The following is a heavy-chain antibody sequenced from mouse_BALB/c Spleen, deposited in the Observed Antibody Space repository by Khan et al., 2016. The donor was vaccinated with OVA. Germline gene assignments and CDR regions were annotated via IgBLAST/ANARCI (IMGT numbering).Heavy chain of an antibody. J-gene: IGHJ2*01. D-gene: IGHD1-1*01. CDR1: GFTFSSYV. V-gene: IGHV5-6-5*01. Sequence: EVELVESGGDLVKAGESLKLSCAASGFTFSSYVMSWVRQTPEKRLEWVASISSGGNTYYADSLKGRFTISRDDARNILYLQMSSLRSEDTAMYYCTRGPFYFGFNYFDFWGQGTTLTVSS. CDR2: ISSGGNT. CDR3: TRGPFYFGFNYFDF.